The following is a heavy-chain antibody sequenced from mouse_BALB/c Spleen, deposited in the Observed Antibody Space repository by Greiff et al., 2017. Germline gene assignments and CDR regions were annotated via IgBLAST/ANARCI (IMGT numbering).Heavy chain of an antibody. V-gene: IGHV5-4*02. CDR3: ARAPYGKRAMDY. CDR2: ISDGGSYT. Sequence: EVNLVESGGGLVKPGGSLKLSCAASGFTFSDYYMYWVRQTPEKRLEWVATISDGGSYTYYPDSVKGRFTISRDNAKNNLYLQMSSLKSEDTAMYYCARAPYGKRAMDYWGQGTSVTVSS. CDR1: GFTFSDYY. J-gene: IGHJ4*01. D-gene: IGHD2-1*01.